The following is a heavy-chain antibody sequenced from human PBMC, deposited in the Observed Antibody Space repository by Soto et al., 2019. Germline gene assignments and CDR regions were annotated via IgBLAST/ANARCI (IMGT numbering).Heavy chain of an antibody. Sequence: GGSLRLSCAASGFTFSSYWMHWVRQAPGKGLVWVSRINSDGSSTSYADSVKGRFTISRDNAKNTLYLQMNSLRAEDTGVYYWARVSVQDTIFGGVIARVFDYWGQGTLVTVSS. D-gene: IGHD3-3*01. V-gene: IGHV3-74*01. CDR3: ARVSVQDTIFGGVIARVFDY. CDR1: GFTFSSYW. J-gene: IGHJ4*02. CDR2: INSDGSST.